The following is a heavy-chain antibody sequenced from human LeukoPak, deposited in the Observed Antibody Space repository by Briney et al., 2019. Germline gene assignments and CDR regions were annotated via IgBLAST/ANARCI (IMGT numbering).Heavy chain of an antibody. V-gene: IGHV3-66*01. CDR1: GFTVSSNY. CDR3: AKWGPYCVGDYCPALDS. D-gene: IGHD2-21*02. Sequence: GGSLRLSCAASGFTVSSNYMSWVRQAPGKGLEWVSVIYSGGGTYYADSVKGRFTISRDNSKNTLYLQMNSLRAEDTAVYYCAKWGPYCVGDYCPALDSWGPGTLVTVSS. CDR2: IYSGGGT. J-gene: IGHJ4*02.